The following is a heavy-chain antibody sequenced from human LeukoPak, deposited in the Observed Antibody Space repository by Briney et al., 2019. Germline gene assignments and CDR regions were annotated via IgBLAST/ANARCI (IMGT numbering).Heavy chain of an antibody. CDR1: GYTFTGYY. V-gene: IGHV1-2*02. D-gene: IGHD5-12*01. Sequence: GASVKVSCKASGYTFTGYYLHWVRQAPGQGLEWMEWINPNGGGREYAQKFQGRVNMTRDTAISTAYMELSSLTFDDTAIYYCARESNGGYGFDFWGQGTLVTVAS. CDR2: INPNGGGR. CDR3: ARESNGGYGFDF. J-gene: IGHJ4*02.